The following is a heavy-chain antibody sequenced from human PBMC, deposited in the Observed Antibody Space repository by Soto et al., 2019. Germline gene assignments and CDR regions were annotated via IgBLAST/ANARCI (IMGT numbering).Heavy chain of an antibody. J-gene: IGHJ6*02. CDR1: GFTFRDYY. D-gene: IGHD4-17*01. CDR3: ARVVTTVTNRYYALDV. Sequence: GGSLRLSCSASGFTFRDYYMSWIRQAPGKGLEWVSHISSSGSTTYYADSVKGRFTSSRDNAKNSLLLQMSSLRAEDTAVYYCARVVTTVTNRYYALDVWGQGTTVTVSS. V-gene: IGHV3-11*01. CDR2: ISSSGSTT.